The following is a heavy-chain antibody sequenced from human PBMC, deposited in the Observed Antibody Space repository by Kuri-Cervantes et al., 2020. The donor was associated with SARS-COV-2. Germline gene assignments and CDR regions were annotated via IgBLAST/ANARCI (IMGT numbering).Heavy chain of an antibody. D-gene: IGHD3-22*01. V-gene: IGHV4-34*01. CDR2: INHSGST. CDR1: GGSFSGYY. Sequence: SEALSLTCAVYGGSFSGYYWSWIRQPPGKGLEWIGEINHSGSTNYNPSPKSRVTISVDRSKNQFSLKLSSVTAADTAVYYCARASHDYYDTSGLGRFDYWGHGTLVTVSS. J-gene: IGHJ4*01. CDR3: ARASHDYYDTSGLGRFDY.